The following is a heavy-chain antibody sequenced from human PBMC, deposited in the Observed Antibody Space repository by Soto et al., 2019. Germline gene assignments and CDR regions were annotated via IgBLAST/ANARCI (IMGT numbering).Heavy chain of an antibody. CDR1: GDSVSSNNAA. V-gene: IGHV6-1*01. CDR2: TYYRSKWYN. Sequence: PSQTLSLTCAISGDSVSSNNAAWNWIRQSPSIGLEWLGRTYYRSKWYNDYAVSVKSRLTICPDTSKNQLSLQLYSVTPEDTAVYYCATLAPSSYGATAFDRRGQGTLVTVSS. D-gene: IGHD3-16*01. J-gene: IGHJ4*02. CDR3: ATLAPSSYGATAFDR.